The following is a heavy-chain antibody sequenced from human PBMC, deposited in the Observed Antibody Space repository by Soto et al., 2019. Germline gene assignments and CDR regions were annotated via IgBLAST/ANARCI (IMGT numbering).Heavy chain of an antibody. CDR3: ARGGGIVVVTAPYEH. CDR2: INPNSGGT. Sequence: ASVKVSCKASGYTFTGYYMHWVRQAPGQGLEWMGWINPNSGGTNYAQKFQGWVTMTRDTSISTAYMELSRLRSDDTAVYYCARGGGIVVVTAPYEHWGQGTLVTVSS. D-gene: IGHD2-21*02. CDR1: GYTFTGYY. V-gene: IGHV1-2*04. J-gene: IGHJ4*02.